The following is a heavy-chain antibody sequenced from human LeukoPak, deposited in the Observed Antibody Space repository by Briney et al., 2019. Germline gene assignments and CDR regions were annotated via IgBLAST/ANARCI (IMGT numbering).Heavy chain of an antibody. CDR1: GYTFTSDY. CDR3: ARGAVLRFLEWSIDY. J-gene: IGHJ4*02. Sequence: ASVKVSCKASGYTFTSDYMLWVRQAPGQGLEWLGIINPSGGSTSYAQKFQGRVTMTRDTSTSTVYMELSSLRSEDTAVYYCARGAVLRFLEWSIDYWGQGTLVTVSS. V-gene: IGHV1-46*01. D-gene: IGHD3-3*01. CDR2: INPSGGST.